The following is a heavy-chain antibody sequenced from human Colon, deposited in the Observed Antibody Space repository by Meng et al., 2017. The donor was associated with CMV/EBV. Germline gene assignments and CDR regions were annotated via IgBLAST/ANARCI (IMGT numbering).Heavy chain of an antibody. V-gene: IGHV1-2*02. Sequence: LVQSGAEVKTPGASVKVSCKGSGYTFTDYYIHWVRQAPGQGLEWMGLINSNTGATKYAQKFQNRITMTRDTSINTVYMQLSGLRSDDTAVYYCERVGGWIGSSSIFGWFDPWGQGTLVTVSS. J-gene: IGHJ5*02. CDR1: GYTFTDYY. CDR3: ERVGGWIGSSSIFGWFDP. CDR2: INSNTGAT. D-gene: IGHD6-6*01.